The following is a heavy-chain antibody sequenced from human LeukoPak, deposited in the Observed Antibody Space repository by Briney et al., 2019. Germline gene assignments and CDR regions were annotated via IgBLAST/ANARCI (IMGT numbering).Heavy chain of an antibody. Sequence: SETLSLTCAVYGGSFSGYYWSWIRQPPGKGLEWIAEINHSGSTNYNPSLKSRVTISVDTSKNQFSLKLSSVTAADTAVYYCARVPGYCSGGSCLDYRGQGTLVTVSS. V-gene: IGHV4-34*01. D-gene: IGHD2-15*01. CDR1: GGSFSGYY. J-gene: IGHJ4*02. CDR3: ARVPGYCSGGSCLDY. CDR2: INHSGST.